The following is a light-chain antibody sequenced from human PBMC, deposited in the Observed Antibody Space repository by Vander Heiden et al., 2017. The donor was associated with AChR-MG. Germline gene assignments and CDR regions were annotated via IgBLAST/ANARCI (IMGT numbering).Light chain of an antibody. CDR1: QSISNY. J-gene: IGKJ3*01. CDR3: QQSYSTPAT. Sequence: DILMTQSPSSLSASVGDRVTITCRASQSISNYLNWYQQKPGKVPKRLIYAASSLQSGVPSRFSGSGSGTDFTLTISSLQPEDFATYSCQQSYSTPATFGAGTKVEIK. CDR2: AAS. V-gene: IGKV1-39*01.